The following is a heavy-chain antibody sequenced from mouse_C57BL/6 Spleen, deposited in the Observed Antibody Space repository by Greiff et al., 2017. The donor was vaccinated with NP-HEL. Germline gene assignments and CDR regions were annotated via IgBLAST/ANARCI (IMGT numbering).Heavy chain of an antibody. Sequence: VQLQQSGPELVKPGASVKISCKASGYSFTGYYMNWVKQSPEKSLEWIGEINPSTGGTTYNQKFKAKATLTVDKASSTAYMQLKRLTSADSAVFYGARTLDYGSFDYWGQGTTLTVSS. CDR1: GYSFTGYY. J-gene: IGHJ2*01. CDR2: INPSTGGT. D-gene: IGHD1-1*01. CDR3: ARTLDYGSFDY. V-gene: IGHV1-42*01.